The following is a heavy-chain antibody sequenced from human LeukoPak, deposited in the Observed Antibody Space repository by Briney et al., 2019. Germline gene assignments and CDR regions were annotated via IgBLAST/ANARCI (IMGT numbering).Heavy chain of an antibody. CDR3: ARSAGSGWLQYALDY. CDR2: ISSSSSYI. Sequence: GGSLRLSCAAFGFTFSSYSMNWVRQAPGKGLEWVSSISSSSSYIYYADSVKGRFTISRDNAKNSLYLQMNSLRAEDTAVYYCARSAGSGWLQYALDYWGQGTLVTVSS. D-gene: IGHD5-12*01. CDR1: GFTFSSYS. J-gene: IGHJ4*02. V-gene: IGHV3-21*01.